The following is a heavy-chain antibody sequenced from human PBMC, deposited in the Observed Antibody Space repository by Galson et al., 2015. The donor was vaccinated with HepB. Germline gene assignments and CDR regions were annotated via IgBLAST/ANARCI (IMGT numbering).Heavy chain of an antibody. J-gene: IGHJ6*02. V-gene: IGHV5-51*03. CDR2: IYPGDSDT. CDR1: GYSFTSYW. D-gene: IGHD6-19*01. Sequence: QSGAEVKKPGESLKISCKGSGYSFTSYWIGWVRQMPGKGLEWMGIIYPGDSDTRYSPSFQGQVTISADKSISTAYLQWSSLKASDTAMYYCARTIAVAGTMYYYYYGMDVWGQGTTVTVSS. CDR3: ARTIAVAGTMYYYYYGMDV.